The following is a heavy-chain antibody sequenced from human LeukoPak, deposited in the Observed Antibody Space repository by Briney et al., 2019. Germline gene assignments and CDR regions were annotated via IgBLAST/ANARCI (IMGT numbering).Heavy chain of an antibody. Sequence: SETLSLTCSVSGGSISRYYWSWLRQPPGKGLEWIGSIYYSGSTYYNPSLKSRVTISVDTSKNQFSLKLSSVTAADTAVYYCARHVLDDLDGYSAVFGIWGQGTMVTVSS. J-gene: IGHJ3*02. D-gene: IGHD5-18*01. CDR1: GGSISRYY. V-gene: IGHV4-39*01. CDR3: ARHVLDDLDGYSAVFGI. CDR2: IYYSGST.